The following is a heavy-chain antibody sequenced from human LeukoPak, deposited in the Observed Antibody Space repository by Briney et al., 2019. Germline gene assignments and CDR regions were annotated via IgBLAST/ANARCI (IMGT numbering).Heavy chain of an antibody. CDR3: TTDSGIYSGYDWNFFDY. CDR1: GFTFSNAW. D-gene: IGHD5-12*01. CDR2: IKSKTDGGTT. V-gene: IGHV3-15*01. Sequence: PGGSLRLSCAAPGFTFSNAWMSWVRQAPGKGLEWVGRIKSKTDGGTTDYAAPVKGRFTVSRDDSKTTLYLQMNSLKTEDTAVYYCTTDSGIYSGYDWNFFDYWGQGTLVTVSS. J-gene: IGHJ4*02.